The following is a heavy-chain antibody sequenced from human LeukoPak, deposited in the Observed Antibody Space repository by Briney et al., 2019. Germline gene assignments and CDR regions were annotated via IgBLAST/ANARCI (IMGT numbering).Heavy chain of an antibody. CDR1: GGSISSYY. J-gene: IGHJ4*02. Sequence: PSETLSLTCTVSGGSISSYYWSWIRQPPGKGLEWIGYIHYSGSTNYNPSLKSRVTISVDMSKNQFSLKLSSVTAADTAVYYCARDQYYYDSSGTITLDYWGQGTLVTVSS. V-gene: IGHV4-59*12. D-gene: IGHD3-22*01. CDR3: ARDQYYYDSSGTITLDY. CDR2: IHYSGST.